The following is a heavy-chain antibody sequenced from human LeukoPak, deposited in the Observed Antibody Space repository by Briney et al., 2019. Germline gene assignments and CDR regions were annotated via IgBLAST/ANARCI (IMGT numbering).Heavy chain of an antibody. D-gene: IGHD3-22*01. J-gene: IGHJ3*02. CDR3: ATDWDSSGSSAFDI. CDR1: GFTFSSYA. Sequence: GGSLRLSCAASGFTFSSYAMHWVRQAPGKRLEWVAVIWYDGSNKYDADSVKGRFTISRDNSKNTLYLQMNSLRAEDTAVYYCATDWDSSGSSAFDIWGQGTMVTVSS. CDR2: IWYDGSNK. V-gene: IGHV3-33*08.